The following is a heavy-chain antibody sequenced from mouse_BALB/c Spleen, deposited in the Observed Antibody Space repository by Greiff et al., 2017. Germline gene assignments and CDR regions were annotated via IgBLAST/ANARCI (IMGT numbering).Heavy chain of an antibody. CDR2: IDPANGNT. D-gene: IGHD1-1*01. CDR3: ARGIGTTVVARARDFDY. J-gene: IGHJ2*01. CDR1: GFNIKDTY. Sequence: EVKVEESGAELVKPGASVKLSCTASGFNIKDTYMHWVKQRPEQGLEWIGRIDPANGNTKYDPKFQGKATITADTSSNTAYLQLSSLTSEDTAVYYCARGIGTTVVARARDFDYWGQGTTLAVSS. V-gene: IGHV14-3*02.